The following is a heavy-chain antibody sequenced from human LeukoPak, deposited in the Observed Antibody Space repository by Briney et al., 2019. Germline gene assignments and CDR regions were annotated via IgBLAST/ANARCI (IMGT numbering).Heavy chain of an antibody. CDR1: GFTFSSYW. CDR3: AREQMTTVTTNGVGRTTATNDY. Sequence: PPGGSLRLSCAASGFTFSSYWMSWVRQAPGKGLEWVANIKQDGSEKYYVDSVKGRFTISRDNAKNSLYLQMNSLRAEDTAVYYCAREQMTTVTTNGVGRTTATNDYWGQGTLVTVSS. V-gene: IGHV3-7*01. J-gene: IGHJ4*02. D-gene: IGHD4-17*01. CDR2: IKQDGSEK.